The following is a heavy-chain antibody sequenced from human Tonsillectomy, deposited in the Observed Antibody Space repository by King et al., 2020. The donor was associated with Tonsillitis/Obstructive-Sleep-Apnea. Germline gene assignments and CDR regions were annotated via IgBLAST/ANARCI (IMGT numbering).Heavy chain of an antibody. CDR3: ARGLEPPYSYYMDV. J-gene: IGHJ6*03. CDR1: GGSFSDYY. V-gene: IGHV4-34*01. Sequence: VQLQQWGAGLLKPSETLSLTCAVYGGSFSDYYWSWIRQPPGKGLEWIGQINHSGSSNYNPSLKSRVTISVDASKNQFSLRLSSVTAADTAVFYCARGLEPPYSYYMDVWGKGNTVTVSS. CDR2: INHSGSS.